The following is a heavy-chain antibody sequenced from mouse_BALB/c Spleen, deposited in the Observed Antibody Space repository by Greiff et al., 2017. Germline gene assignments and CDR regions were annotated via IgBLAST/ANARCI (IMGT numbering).Heavy chain of an antibody. CDR1: GFTFSSYA. Sequence: EVKVVESGGGLVKPGGSLKLSCAASGFTFSSYAMSWVRQSPEKRLEWVAEISSGGSYTYYPDTVTGRFTISRDNAKNTLYLEMSSLRSEDTAMYYCARGGLREDWPYWGQGTLVTVSA. CDR2: ISSGGSYT. D-gene: IGHD2-4*01. V-gene: IGHV5-9-4*01. J-gene: IGHJ3*01. CDR3: ARGGLREDWPY.